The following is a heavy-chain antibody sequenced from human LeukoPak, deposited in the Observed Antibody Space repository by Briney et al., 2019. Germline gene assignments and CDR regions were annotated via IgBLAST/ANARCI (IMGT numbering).Heavy chain of an antibody. CDR1: GFSFSNYA. CDR2: ISGSGVSA. J-gene: IGHJ4*02. Sequence: GGSLRLSCVASGFSFSNYAKSWVRQAPGKGLEWVSAISGSGVSAYFADSVKGRFTVSRDNSKNTLYLQMSSVRAEDTAVYYCAKDTAVVVTAPFDYWGQGTLVTVSS. D-gene: IGHD2-15*01. CDR3: AKDTAVVVTAPFDY. V-gene: IGHV3-23*01.